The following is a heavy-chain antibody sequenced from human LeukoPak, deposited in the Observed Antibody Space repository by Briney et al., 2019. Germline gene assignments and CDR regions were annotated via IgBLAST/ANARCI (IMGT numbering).Heavy chain of an antibody. CDR3: AKDRVGARLFDY. D-gene: IGHD1-26*01. V-gene: IGHV3-30*18. J-gene: IGHJ4*02. CDR1: GFTFSSYG. Sequence: GGSLRLSCAASGFTFSSYGMHWVRQAPGKGLEWVAVISYDGSNKYYADSVKGRFTISRDNSKNTLYLQMNSLRAEDTAVYYCAKDRVGARLFDYWGQGTLVTVSS. CDR2: ISYDGSNK.